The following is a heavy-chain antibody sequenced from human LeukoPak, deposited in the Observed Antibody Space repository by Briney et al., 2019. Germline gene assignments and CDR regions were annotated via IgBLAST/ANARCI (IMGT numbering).Heavy chain of an antibody. Sequence: ASVKVSCKASGYTFTDYYMHWVRQAPGQGLEWMGWINPNSGGTNYAQKFQGRVTMTRDTSISTAYMELSRLRSDDTAVYYCARGHPLYCSSTSCYTGLDYWGQGTLVTVSS. J-gene: IGHJ4*02. V-gene: IGHV1-2*02. CDR2: INPNSGGT. CDR3: ARGHPLYCSSTSCYTGLDY. CDR1: GYTFTDYY. D-gene: IGHD2-2*01.